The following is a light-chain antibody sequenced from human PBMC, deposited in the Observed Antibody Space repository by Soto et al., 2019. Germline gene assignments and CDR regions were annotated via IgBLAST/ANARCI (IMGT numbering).Light chain of an antibody. CDR2: DAS. J-gene: IGKJ1*01. CDR1: QSISGW. V-gene: IGKV1-5*01. Sequence: DISITQSPSTLSVSVGDRVTITCRASQSISGWLAWYQQKPGKAPRLLIYDASSRVSGVPSRFSGSGSGTEFTLTISSLQPDDFAAYYCQQHYSTPRTFGQGTKVDIK. CDR3: QQHYSTPRT.